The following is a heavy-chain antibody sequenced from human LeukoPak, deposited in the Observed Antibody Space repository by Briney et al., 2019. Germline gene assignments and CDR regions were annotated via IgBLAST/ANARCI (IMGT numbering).Heavy chain of an antibody. CDR3: ARLLYYFDSSGYYYAPKAFDI. CDR2: IYPGDSDT. V-gene: IGHV5-51*01. CDR1: GYNFTNYW. J-gene: IGHJ3*02. D-gene: IGHD3-22*01. Sequence: GESLKISCKGSGYNFTNYWIGWVRQMPGKGLEWMGIIYPGDSDTRYSPSFQGQVTISADKSISTAYLQWSSLKASDTAMYYCARLLYYFDSSGYYYAPKAFDIWGQGTMVTVSS.